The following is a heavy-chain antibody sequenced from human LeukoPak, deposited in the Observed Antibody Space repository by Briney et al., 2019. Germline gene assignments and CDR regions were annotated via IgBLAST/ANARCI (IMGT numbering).Heavy chain of an antibody. CDR1: GFIFDDYT. CDR3: AKDMPLYCSGGSCPIDH. D-gene: IGHD2-15*01. Sequence: GESLRLSCTASGFIFDDYTMHWVRQSPGRGLQWVSLISWDGTSTYYADSVRGRFTISRDNTKNFLFLQMTSLTIDDSGLYFCAKDMPLYCSGGSCPIDHWGQGALVTVSS. V-gene: IGHV3-43*01. J-gene: IGHJ4*02. CDR2: ISWDGTST.